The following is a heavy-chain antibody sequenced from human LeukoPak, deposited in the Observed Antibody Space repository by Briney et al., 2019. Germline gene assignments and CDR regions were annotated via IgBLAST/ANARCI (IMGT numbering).Heavy chain of an antibody. CDR2: INHSGST. CDR3: ARPLWFGPGAFDI. V-gene: IGHV4-34*01. J-gene: IGHJ3*02. Sequence: SETLSLTCAVYGGSFSGYYWSWIRQPPGKWLEWNGEINHSGSTNYNPSLKSRVTISVDTSKNQFSLKLSSVTAADTAVYYCARPLWFGPGAFDIWGQGTMVTVSS. CDR1: GGSFSGYY. D-gene: IGHD3-10*01.